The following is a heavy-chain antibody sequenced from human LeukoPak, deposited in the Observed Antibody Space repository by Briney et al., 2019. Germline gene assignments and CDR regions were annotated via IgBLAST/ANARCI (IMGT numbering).Heavy chain of an antibody. CDR1: GFTFSSHG. V-gene: IGHV3-33*01. Sequence: GGSLRLSCEASGFTFSSHGMHWVRQVPGKGLEWVAVIWYDGSNKYYADSVRGRFTISRDNSKNTLYLQMNSLRAEDTAVYYCARWGPDKRFDYWGQGALVTVSS. CDR3: ARWGPDKRFDY. CDR2: IWYDGSNK. J-gene: IGHJ4*02. D-gene: IGHD3-16*01.